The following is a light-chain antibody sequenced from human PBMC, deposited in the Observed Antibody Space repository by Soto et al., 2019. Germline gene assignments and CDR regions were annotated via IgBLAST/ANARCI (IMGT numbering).Light chain of an antibody. CDR1: QSVSSK. CDR2: GAS. J-gene: IGKJ5*01. V-gene: IGKV3-15*01. Sequence: EIVMTQSPATLSVSPGERATLSCRASQSVSSKLAWYQQQPGHAPRLLIYGASTSATGIPARFSGSGSGTEFTLTISSLQSEDFAVYYCQQYNTWPPITFGQGTRLEI. CDR3: QQYNTWPPIT.